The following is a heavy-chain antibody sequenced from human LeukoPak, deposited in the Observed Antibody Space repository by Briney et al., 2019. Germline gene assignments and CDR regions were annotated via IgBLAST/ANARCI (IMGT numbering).Heavy chain of an antibody. CDR1: SASISSSSYY. D-gene: IGHD3-10*01. J-gene: IGHJ4*02. CDR3: ASSVAMVPDY. Sequence: PSETLSLTCTVSSASISSSSYYWGWIRQPPGKGLEWIGSIYYSVSTYYNPSLKSRVTISVDTSKNKFSLKLSSVTAADTAVYYCASSVAMVPDYWAQGTLVTVSS. CDR2: IYYSVST. V-gene: IGHV4-39*01.